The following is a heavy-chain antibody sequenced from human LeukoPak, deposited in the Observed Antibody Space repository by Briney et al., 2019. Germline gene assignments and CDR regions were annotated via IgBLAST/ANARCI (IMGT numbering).Heavy chain of an antibody. CDR2: IKQDGSEK. V-gene: IGHV3-7*01. Sequence: PGGSLRLSCADSGFTFSSYWMSWVRQAPGEGLEWVANIKQDGSEKYYVDSVKGRFTISRDNAKNSLYLQMNSLRAEDTAVYYCARVEGPGIAGNWGQGTLVTVSS. CDR3: ARVEGPGIAGN. CDR1: GFTFSSYW. D-gene: IGHD6-13*01. J-gene: IGHJ4*02.